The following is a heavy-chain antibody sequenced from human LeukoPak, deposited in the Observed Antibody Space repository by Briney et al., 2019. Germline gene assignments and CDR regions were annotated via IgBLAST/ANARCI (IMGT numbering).Heavy chain of an antibody. J-gene: IGHJ3*02. Sequence: GGSLRLSCIASKFTFGDYGMNWVRQAPGKGLEWVSYISSSGSTIYYADSVKGRFTISRDNAKNSLYLQMNSLRAEDTAVYYCAREDYGDYGDAFDIWGQGTMVTVSS. CDR1: KFTFGDYG. V-gene: IGHV3-48*04. D-gene: IGHD4-17*01. CDR3: AREDYGDYGDAFDI. CDR2: ISSSGSTI.